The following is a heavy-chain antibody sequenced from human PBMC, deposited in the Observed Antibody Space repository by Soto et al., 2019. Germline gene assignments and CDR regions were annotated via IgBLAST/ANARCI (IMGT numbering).Heavy chain of an antibody. CDR3: AKDQQKYYYDSSGYYPYFDY. D-gene: IGHD3-22*01. CDR2: ISGSGGST. CDR1: GFTFSSYA. Sequence: RLSCAASGFTFSSYAMSWVRQAPGKGLEWVSAISGSGGSTYYADSVKGRFTISRDNSKNTLYLQMNSLRAEDTAVYYCAKDQQKYYYDSSGYYPYFDYWGQGTLVTVSS. V-gene: IGHV3-23*01. J-gene: IGHJ4*02.